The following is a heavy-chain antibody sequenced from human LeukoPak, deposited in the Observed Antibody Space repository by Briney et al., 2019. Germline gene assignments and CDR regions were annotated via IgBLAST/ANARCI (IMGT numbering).Heavy chain of an antibody. CDR1: GYTFTGYY. V-gene: IGHV1-2*02. CDR2: IKPNSGGT. D-gene: IGHD3-3*01. Sequence: ASVKVSCKASGYTFTGYYMHWVRQAPGQGLEWMGCIKPNSGGTNYAQKFQGRVTMTRDTSISTAYMELSRLRSDDTAVYYCARDEGVVYDFWSGYYRFGCPDYWGQGTLVTVSS. CDR3: ARDEGVVYDFWSGYYRFGCPDY. J-gene: IGHJ4*02.